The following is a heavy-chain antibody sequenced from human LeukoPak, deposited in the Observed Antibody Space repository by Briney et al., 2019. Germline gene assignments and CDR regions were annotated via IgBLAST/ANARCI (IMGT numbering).Heavy chain of an antibody. CDR1: GFTFSSYS. CDR2: ISWNSGSI. V-gene: IGHV3-9*01. CDR3: AKATRYYGAPMEFDP. J-gene: IGHJ5*02. Sequence: GGSLRLSCAASGFTFSSYSMNWVRQAPGKGLEWVSGISWNSGSIGYADSVKGRFTISRDNAKNSLYLQMNSLRAEDTALYYCAKATRYYGAPMEFDPWGQGTLVTVSS. D-gene: IGHD4-17*01.